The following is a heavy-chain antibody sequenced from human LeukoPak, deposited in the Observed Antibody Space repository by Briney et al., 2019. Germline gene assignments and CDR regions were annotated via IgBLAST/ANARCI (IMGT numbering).Heavy chain of an antibody. CDR2: IIPILGIA. CDR1: GGTFSSYA. V-gene: IGHV1-69*04. Sequence: RASVKVSCKASGGTFSSYAISWVRQAPGQGLEWMGRIIPILGIANYAQKFQGRVTITADKSTSTAYMELSSLRSEDTAAYYCARSGSYIPYFDYWGQGTLVTVSS. D-gene: IGHD3-10*01. J-gene: IGHJ4*02. CDR3: ARSGSYIPYFDY.